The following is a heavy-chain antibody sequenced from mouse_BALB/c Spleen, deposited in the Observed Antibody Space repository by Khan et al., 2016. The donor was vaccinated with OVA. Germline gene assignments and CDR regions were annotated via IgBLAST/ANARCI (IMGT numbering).Heavy chain of an antibody. D-gene: IGHD1-1*01. J-gene: IGHJ4*01. CDR3: ARENYYGSICYAMDY. CDR2: IAPGSGST. Sequence: DLVKPGASVKLSCKASGYTFTSYWINWIKQRPGQGLEWIGRIAPGSGSTDYNEMFKGQATLTVDTSSSTVYFQLSSLSSEDSAVYFSARENYYGSICYAMDYWGQGTSVTVAS. CDR1: GYTFTSYW. V-gene: IGHV1S41*01.